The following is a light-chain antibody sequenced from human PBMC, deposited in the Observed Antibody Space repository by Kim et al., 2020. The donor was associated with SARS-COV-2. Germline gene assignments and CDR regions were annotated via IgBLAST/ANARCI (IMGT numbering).Light chain of an antibody. CDR2: EVS. CDR1: SSDVGGYNY. Sequence: QSALTQPRSVSGSPGQSVTISCTGTSSDVGGYNYVTWYQQHPGKAPKLMIYEVSKRPSGVPDRFSGSKSGNTASLTISGLQAEDEADYYCCSYAGRYTWVFGGWTRLTVL. CDR3: CSYAGRYTWV. J-gene: IGLJ3*02. V-gene: IGLV2-11*01.